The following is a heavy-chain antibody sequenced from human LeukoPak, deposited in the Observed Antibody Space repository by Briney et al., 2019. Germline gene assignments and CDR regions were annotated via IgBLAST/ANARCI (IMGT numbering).Heavy chain of an antibody. CDR1: GYTFSDYTFTNYG. D-gene: IGHD6-13*01. Sequence: ASVKVSCKASGYTFSDYTFTNYGISWVRQAPGQGLEWMGWISAYNGNTNYAQKLQGRVTMTTDTSTSTAYMELRSLRSDDTAVYYCARDLYQTPLLSIAAADHAPDYWGQGTLVTVSS. V-gene: IGHV1-18*01. J-gene: IGHJ4*02. CDR2: ISAYNGNT. CDR3: ARDLYQTPLLSIAAADHAPDY.